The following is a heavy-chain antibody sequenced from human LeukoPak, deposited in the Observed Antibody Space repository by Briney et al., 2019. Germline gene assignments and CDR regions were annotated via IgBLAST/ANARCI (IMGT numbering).Heavy chain of an antibody. CDR3: ARSQYYDETSAFDI. J-gene: IGHJ3*02. V-gene: IGHV3-48*04. CDR1: GFTFSSYG. D-gene: IGHD3-22*01. CDR2: ISSSGSTI. Sequence: GGSLRLSCAASGFTFSSYGMNWVRQAPGKGLEWVSYISSSGSTIYYADSVKGRFTISRDNAKNSLYLQMNSLRAEDTAVYYCARSQYYDETSAFDIWGQGTMVTVSS.